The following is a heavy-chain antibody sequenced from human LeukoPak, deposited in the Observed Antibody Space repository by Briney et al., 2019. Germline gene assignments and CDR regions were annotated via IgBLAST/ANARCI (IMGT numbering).Heavy chain of an antibody. Sequence: GASVKVSCKASGGTFSSYAISWVRQAPGQGLEWMGRIIPIFGIANYAQKFQGRVTITADKSTSTAYMELSSLRSEDTAVYYCARDSHIAVVTADYYGMDVWGQGTTVTVSS. V-gene: IGHV1-69*04. D-gene: IGHD2-21*02. CDR2: IIPIFGIA. J-gene: IGHJ6*02. CDR3: ARDSHIAVVTADYYGMDV. CDR1: GGTFSSYA.